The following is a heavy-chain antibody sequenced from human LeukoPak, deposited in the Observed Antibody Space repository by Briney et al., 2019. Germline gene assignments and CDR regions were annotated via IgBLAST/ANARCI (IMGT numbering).Heavy chain of an antibody. J-gene: IGHJ2*01. CDR1: GGSISSFY. D-gene: IGHD2-15*01. CDR2: IYDSGST. V-gene: IGHV4-59*01. CDR3: VREAAVVAPAWYFDL. Sequence: PSETLSLTCTVSGGSISSFYWSWIRQPPGKGLEWIGYIYDSGSTNYNPSLKSRITISLDMSKNQFSLKLSSVTAADTGVYYCVREAAVVAPAWYFDLWGRGTLVTVSS.